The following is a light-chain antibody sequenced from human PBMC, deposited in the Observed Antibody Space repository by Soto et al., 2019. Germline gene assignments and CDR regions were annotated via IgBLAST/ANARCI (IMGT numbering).Light chain of an antibody. J-gene: IGLJ2*01. CDR1: TGAVTSGHY. CDR2: DTS. Sequence: QTVVTQEPSLTVSPGGTVTFTCGSSTGAVTSGHYPYWFQQKPGQAPRTLIYDTSNKQSWTPARFSGSLLGGKAALTLSGAQAEDEAEYYCLLSYSGAHVVFGGGTKLTVL. CDR3: LLSYSGAHVV. V-gene: IGLV7-46*01.